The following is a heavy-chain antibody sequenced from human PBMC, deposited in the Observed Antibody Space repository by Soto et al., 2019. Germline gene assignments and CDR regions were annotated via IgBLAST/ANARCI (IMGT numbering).Heavy chain of an antibody. V-gene: IGHV1-2*04. CDR3: ARASPRGYYDFWSGYRYYYGMDV. CDR2: INPNSGGT. D-gene: IGHD3-3*01. CDR1: GYTFAGYY. Sequence: ASVKVSCKASGYTFAGYYMHWVRQAPGQGLEWTGWINPNSGGTNYAQKFQGWVTMTRDTSISTAYMELSRLRSDDTAVYYCARASPRGYYDFWSGYRYYYGMDVWGQGTTVTVSS. J-gene: IGHJ6*02.